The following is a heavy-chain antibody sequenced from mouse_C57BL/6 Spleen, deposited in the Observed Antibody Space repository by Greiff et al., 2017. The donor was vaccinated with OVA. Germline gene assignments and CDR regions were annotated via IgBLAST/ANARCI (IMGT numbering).Heavy chain of an antibody. Sequence: QVQLQQPGAELVMPGASVKLSCKASGYTFTSYWMNWVKQRPGQGLEWIGEIDPSDSYTNYNQKFKGKSTLTVDKSSSTAYMQLSSLTSEDSAVYYCARRSYDGYYGYFDVWGTGTTVTVSS. CDR2: IDPSDSYT. CDR1: GYTFTSYW. CDR3: ARRSYDGYYGYFDV. D-gene: IGHD2-3*01. V-gene: IGHV1-69*01. J-gene: IGHJ1*03.